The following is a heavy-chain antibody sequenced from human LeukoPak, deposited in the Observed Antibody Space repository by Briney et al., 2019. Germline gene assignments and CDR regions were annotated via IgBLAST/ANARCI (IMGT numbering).Heavy chain of an antibody. CDR2: IIPIFGTA. V-gene: IGHV1-69*13. Sequence: SVKVSCKASGGTFSSYAISWVRQAPGQGLEWMGGIIPIFGTANYAQKFQGRVTITADESTSTAYMELSSLRSEDTAVYYCARDGKAATDGFDIWGQGTMVTVSS. CDR1: GGTFSSYA. D-gene: IGHD2-15*01. J-gene: IGHJ3*02. CDR3: ARDGKAATDGFDI.